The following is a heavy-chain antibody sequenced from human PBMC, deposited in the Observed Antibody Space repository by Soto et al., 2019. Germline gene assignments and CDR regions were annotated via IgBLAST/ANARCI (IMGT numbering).Heavy chain of an antibody. V-gene: IGHV1-46*01. Sequence: GASVKVSCKASGYTLTSYYIHWVRQAPGQGLEWMGIINPSGGSTSYAQKFQGRVTMTRDTSTSTVYMELSSLRSEDTAVYYCAREEYYYDSSGYYPGIDYWGQGTLVTVSS. D-gene: IGHD3-22*01. CDR2: INPSGGST. CDR3: AREEYYYDSSGYYPGIDY. J-gene: IGHJ4*02. CDR1: GYTLTSYY.